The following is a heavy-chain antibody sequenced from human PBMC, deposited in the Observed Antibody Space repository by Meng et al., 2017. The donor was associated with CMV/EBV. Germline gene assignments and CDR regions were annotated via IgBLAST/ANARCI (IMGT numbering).Heavy chain of an antibody. Sequence: SETLSLTCTVSGGSVSSGSYYWSWIRQPPGKGLEWIGYIYYSGSTNYNPSLKSRVTISVDTSKNQFSLKLSSVTAADTAVYYCATVRGMDVWGQGTTVTVSS. J-gene: IGHJ6*02. CDR1: GGSVSSGSYY. V-gene: IGHV4-61*01. D-gene: IGHD4-17*01. CDR3: ATVRGMDV. CDR2: IYYSGST.